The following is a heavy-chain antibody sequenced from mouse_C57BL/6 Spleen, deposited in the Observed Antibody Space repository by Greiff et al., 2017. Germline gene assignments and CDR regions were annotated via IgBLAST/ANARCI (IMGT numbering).Heavy chain of an antibody. CDR1: GYTFTNYW. CDR2: IYPGSGST. Sequence: QVQLQQPGAELVKPGTSVKMSCKASGYTFTNYWITWVKQRPGQGLEWIGDIYPGSGSTNYNEKFKNKATLTVDTSSSTAYMQLSSLTSEDSAVYYCAKFATFYFDCWGQGATLTVSS. D-gene: IGHD6-1*01. J-gene: IGHJ2*01. V-gene: IGHV1-55*01. CDR3: AKFATFYFDC.